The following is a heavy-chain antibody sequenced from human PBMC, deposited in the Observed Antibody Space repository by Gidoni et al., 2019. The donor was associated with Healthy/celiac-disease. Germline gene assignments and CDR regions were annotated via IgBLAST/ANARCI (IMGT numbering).Heavy chain of an antibody. V-gene: IGHV3-30-3*01. J-gene: IGHJ6*03. CDR3: ARDGGVGATNYYYYYMDV. CDR2: ISYDGSNK. CDR1: GFTFSSYA. Sequence: QVQLVESGGGVVQPGRSLRLSCAASGFTFSSYAMHWVRQAPGKGLEWVAVISYDGSNKYYADSVKGRFTISRDNSKNTLYLQMNSLRAEDTAVYYCARDGGVGATNYYYYYMDVWGKGTTVTVSS. D-gene: IGHD1-26*01.